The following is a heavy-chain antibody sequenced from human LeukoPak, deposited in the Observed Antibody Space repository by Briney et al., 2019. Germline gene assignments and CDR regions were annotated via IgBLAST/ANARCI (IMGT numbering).Heavy chain of an antibody. Sequence: PGGSLRLSCSASGFTFSSYVMHWVRQAPGKGLEYVSAISTNGGSTFYADSVKGRFTISRDNSKNALYLQMSSLRAEDTAVYYCVKVSMAGTSVGYWGQGTLVTVSS. CDR3: VKVSMAGTSVGY. J-gene: IGHJ4*02. V-gene: IGHV3-64D*06. CDR1: GFTFSSYV. D-gene: IGHD6-19*01. CDR2: ISTNGGST.